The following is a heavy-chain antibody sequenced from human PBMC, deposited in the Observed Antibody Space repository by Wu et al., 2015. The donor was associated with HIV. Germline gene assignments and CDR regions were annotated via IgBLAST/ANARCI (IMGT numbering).Heavy chain of an antibody. D-gene: IGHD3-10*01. V-gene: IGHV1-2*02. CDR2: ITPNSGGT. Sequence: VQLVQSGAEMKKPGASVKVSCRASGYTFTSYYIHWVRQAPGQGLEWVAWITPNSGGTNSAQMFQGRVTLTRDTSISTAYLELTSLTSDDTAVYYCVRGARGMPKGAFEIWGQGTLVIVSS. CDR3: VRGARGMPKGAFEI. CDR1: GYTFTSYY. J-gene: IGHJ3*02.